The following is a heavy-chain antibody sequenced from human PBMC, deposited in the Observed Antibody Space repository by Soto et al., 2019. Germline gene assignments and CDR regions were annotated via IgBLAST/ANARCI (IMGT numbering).Heavy chain of an antibody. CDR2: IYWNDDK. V-gene: IGHV2-5*01. J-gene: IGHJ3*02. CDR1: GFSLSTRAVG. CDR3: ALRPELCSFDI. D-gene: IGHD1-26*01. Sequence: QITLKESGPTLVKPTQTLTLTCTFSGFSLSTRAVGVGWIRQPPGKALEWLALIYWNDDKRYSPSLKNRPTITKDTSKHHVVLTMTNMHPVHTATSYRALRPELCSFDIWGQGTKVTVSS.